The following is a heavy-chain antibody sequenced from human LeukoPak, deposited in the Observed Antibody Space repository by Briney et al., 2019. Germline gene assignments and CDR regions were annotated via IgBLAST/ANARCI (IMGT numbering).Heavy chain of an antibody. Sequence: PSETLSLTCAVYGGSFSGYYWSWIRQPPGKGLEWIGEIKHSGSTNYNPSLKSRVTISVDTSKNQFSLKLSSVTAADTAVYYCARGLRNGLGYWGQGTLVTVSS. J-gene: IGHJ4*02. CDR2: IKHSGST. CDR3: ARGLRNGLGY. CDR1: GGSFSGYY. D-gene: IGHD2-8*01. V-gene: IGHV4-34*01.